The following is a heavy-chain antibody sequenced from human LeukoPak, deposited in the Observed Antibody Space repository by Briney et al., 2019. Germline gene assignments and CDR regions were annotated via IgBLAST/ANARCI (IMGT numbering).Heavy chain of an antibody. V-gene: IGHV1-46*01. Sequence: ASVKVSCKASGYTFTSYYMHWVRQAPGQGLEWMGIINPSGGSTSYAQKFQGRVTMTRDMSTSTVYMELSSLRSEDTAVYYCATSPGLGYSSSLTGVDYWGQGTLVTVSS. CDR3: ATSPGLGYSSSLTGVDY. CDR2: INPSGGST. CDR1: GYTFTSYY. D-gene: IGHD6-6*01. J-gene: IGHJ4*02.